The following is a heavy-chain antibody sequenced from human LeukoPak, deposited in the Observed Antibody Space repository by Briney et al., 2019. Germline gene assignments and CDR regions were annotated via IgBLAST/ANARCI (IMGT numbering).Heavy chain of an antibody. V-gene: IGHV3-13*01. CDR1: GFTFSSYD. Sequence: GGSLRLSCAASGFTFSSYDMHWVRQATGKGLERVSAIGTAGETYYPGSVKGRFTISRENAKNSLYLQMNSLRAGDTAVYYCARGSYDSSGYYFDYWGQGTLVTVSS. CDR3: ARGSYDSSGYYFDY. D-gene: IGHD3-22*01. CDR2: IGTAGET. J-gene: IGHJ4*02.